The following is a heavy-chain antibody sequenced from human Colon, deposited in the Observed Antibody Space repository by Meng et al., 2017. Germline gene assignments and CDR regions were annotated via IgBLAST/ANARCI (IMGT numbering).Heavy chain of an antibody. J-gene: IGHJ4*02. CDR2: INAADGST. D-gene: IGHD6-19*01. V-gene: IGHV1-3*01. CDR1: GFTFTGYT. Sequence: VQFVQAGAEVKKPGASVKLSCKTSGFTFTGYTLHWVRQAPGQSLEWMGWINAADGSTKYSQKFLDRVTITRDTSASTVYMELSSLTSEDTAVYYCARGAITRTATALGWWGQGTLVTVSS. CDR3: ARGAITRTATALGW.